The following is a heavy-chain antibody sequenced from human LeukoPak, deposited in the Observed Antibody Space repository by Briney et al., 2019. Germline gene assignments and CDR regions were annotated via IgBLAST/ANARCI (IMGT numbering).Heavy chain of an antibody. CDR2: IYHSGST. J-gene: IGHJ2*01. D-gene: IGHD3-3*01. Sequence: PSETLSLTCAVSGYSISSGYYWAWIRQPSGKGLEWIGSIYHSGSTDYNTSLKSRVTISIDTSKNQFSLKLSSVTAADTAVYYCARHGGFYDFWSAITKYYFDLWGRGTLVTVSS. V-gene: IGHV4-38-2*01. CDR3: ARHGGFYDFWSAITKYYFDL. CDR1: GYSISSGYY.